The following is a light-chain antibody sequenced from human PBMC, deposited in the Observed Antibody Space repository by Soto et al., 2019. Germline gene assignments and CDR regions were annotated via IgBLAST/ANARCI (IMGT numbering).Light chain of an antibody. CDR3: QRTYNATIT. CDR2: SAS. V-gene: IGKV1-27*01. CDR1: QGISSY. Sequence: DIQLTQSPSSLSASVGNILTITCRVSQGISSYLNWYRQKKGKVPKPLIYSASNLQSGVPSRFSGSGSGTDLTLTISSMQHEDVETYYGQRTYNATITFGHGTRLEIK. J-gene: IGKJ5*01.